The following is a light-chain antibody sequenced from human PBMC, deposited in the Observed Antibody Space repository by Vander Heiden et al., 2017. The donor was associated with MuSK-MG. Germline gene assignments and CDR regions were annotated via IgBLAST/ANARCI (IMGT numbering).Light chain of an antibody. V-gene: IGKV3D-15*01. CDR2: DAS. CDR3: HQHVNWPST. J-gene: IGKJ1*01. Sequence: VMTQSPATLSVSPGERATLSCRASQSVTTNLAWYQQKPGQVPRLVIYDASTRATNFPARFSGSGSGTEFTLTITSLQSEDFAIYYCHQHVNWPSTFGQGTKVEIK. CDR1: QSVTTN.